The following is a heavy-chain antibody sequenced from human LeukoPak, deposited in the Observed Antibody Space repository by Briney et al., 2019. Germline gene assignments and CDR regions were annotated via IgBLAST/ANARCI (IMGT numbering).Heavy chain of an antibody. CDR2: IPYDENNK. Sequence: GGSLRLSCAASGFTFSNYAMHWVRQAPGKGLEWVAVIPYDENNKYYADSVEGRFTISRDNSKNTLYLQMNSLRVEDTAVYYCARDHRYGSGSLDHWGQGILVIVSS. CDR3: ARDHRYGSGSLDH. CDR1: GFTFSNYA. V-gene: IGHV3-30-3*01. J-gene: IGHJ5*02. D-gene: IGHD3-10*01.